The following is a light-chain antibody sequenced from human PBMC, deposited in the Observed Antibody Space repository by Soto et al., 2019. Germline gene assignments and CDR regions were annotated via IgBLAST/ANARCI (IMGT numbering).Light chain of an antibody. CDR3: QQYYSTPQT. J-gene: IGKJ1*01. Sequence: DIVLTQSPDSLAVSLGERATINCKSSQSVLYSSNNKNYFAWYQQKPGQPPKLLIYWASTRDSGVLDRFSGSGSGTDFTLTISSLQAEDVAVYYCQQYYSTPQTFGQGTKVEIK. V-gene: IGKV4-1*01. CDR2: WAS. CDR1: QSVLYSSNNKNY.